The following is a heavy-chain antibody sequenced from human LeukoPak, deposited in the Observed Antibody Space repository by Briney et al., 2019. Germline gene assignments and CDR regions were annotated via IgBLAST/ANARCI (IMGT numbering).Heavy chain of an antibody. D-gene: IGHD2-8*01. CDR2: ISSSNSFI. J-gene: IGHJ4*02. V-gene: IGHV3-21*01. CDR3: ASRYCTNGVCHFDY. Sequence: PWGSLRLSCAASGFTFSSYSMNWVRQAPGKGLEWVSSISSSNSFIYYADSVKGRFTISRDNAKNSLYLQMNSLRAEDTAVYYCASRYCTNGVCHFDYWGQGTLVTVSS. CDR1: GFTFSSYS.